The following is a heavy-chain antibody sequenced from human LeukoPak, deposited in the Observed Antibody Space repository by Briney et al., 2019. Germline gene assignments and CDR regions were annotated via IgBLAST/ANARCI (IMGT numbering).Heavy chain of an antibody. V-gene: IGHV3-23*01. CDR2: ISGSGGST. D-gene: IGHD3-3*01. J-gene: IGHJ4*02. CDR1: GFTFSSYA. Sequence: PGGSLRLSCAASGFTFSSYAMSWVRQAPGKGLEWVSAISGSGGSTYYADSVKGRFTISRDNSKNTLYLQMNSLRAEDTAVYYCAKSSYDFWSGYYPFDYWSQGTLVTVSS. CDR3: AKSSYDFWSGYYPFDY.